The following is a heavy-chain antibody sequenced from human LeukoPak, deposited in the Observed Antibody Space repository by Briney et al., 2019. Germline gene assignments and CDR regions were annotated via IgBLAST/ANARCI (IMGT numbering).Heavy chain of an antibody. Sequence: GESLKISCKGSGYSFTSYWIGWVRQMPGKGLEWMGIIYPGDSDTRYSPSFQGQVTISADKSITTAYLQWSSLKASDTAIYYCARPLGYSAYDFEYWGQGTLVTVSS. D-gene: IGHD5-12*01. CDR3: ARPLGYSAYDFEY. CDR2: IYPGDSDT. CDR1: GYSFTSYW. J-gene: IGHJ4*02. V-gene: IGHV5-51*01.